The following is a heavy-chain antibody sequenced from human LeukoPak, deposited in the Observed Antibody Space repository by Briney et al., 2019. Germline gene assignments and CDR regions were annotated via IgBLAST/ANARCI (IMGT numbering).Heavy chain of an antibody. Sequence: GESLKISCKGSGYSFTSYWIGWVRQMPGKGLEWMGIIYPGDSDTRYSPSFQGQVTISADKSISTAYLQWSSLKASDTAMYYCARVRSTILDYYGMDVWGQGTTVTVSS. D-gene: IGHD2-2*01. CDR3: ARVRSTILDYYGMDV. J-gene: IGHJ6*02. CDR1: GYSFTSYW. V-gene: IGHV5-51*01. CDR2: IYPGDSDT.